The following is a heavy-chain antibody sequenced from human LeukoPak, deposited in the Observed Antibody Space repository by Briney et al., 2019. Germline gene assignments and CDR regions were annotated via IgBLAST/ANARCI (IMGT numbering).Heavy chain of an antibody. CDR1: GYTFTSYG. V-gene: IGHV1-18*01. CDR3: ARDRRTSPFYYDILTGYDY. D-gene: IGHD3-9*01. CDR2: ISAYNGNT. Sequence: ASVKVSCKASGYTFTSYGISWVRQAPGQGLERMGWISAYNGNTNYAQKLQGRVTMTTDTSTSTAYMELRSLRSDDTAVYYCARDRRTSPFYYDILTGYDYWGQGTLVTVSS. J-gene: IGHJ4*02.